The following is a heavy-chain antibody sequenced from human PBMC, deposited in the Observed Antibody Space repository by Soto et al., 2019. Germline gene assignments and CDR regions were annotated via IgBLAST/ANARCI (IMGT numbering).Heavy chain of an antibody. CDR1: GYAYTSYA. CDR3: ARDPSSSGWYRMGDAFDI. J-gene: IGHJ3*02. D-gene: IGHD6-19*01. CDR2: INAGNGNT. Sequence: PLKVSCKTAGYAYTSYAMHRLRKTPGKRLEWMGWINAGNGNTKYSQKFQGRVTITRDTSASTAYMELSSLRSEDTAVYYCARDPSSSGWYRMGDAFDIWGQGTMVNASS. V-gene: IGHV1-3*01.